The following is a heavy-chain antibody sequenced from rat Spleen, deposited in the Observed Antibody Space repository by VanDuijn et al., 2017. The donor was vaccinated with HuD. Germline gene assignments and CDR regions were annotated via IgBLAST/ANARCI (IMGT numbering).Heavy chain of an antibody. J-gene: IGHJ2*01. CDR1: GYSITNNY. CDR2: ISYSGST. V-gene: IGHV3-1*01. CDR3: ARYGYFDY. Sequence: EVQLQESGPGLVKPSQSLSLTCSVTGYSITNNYWGWIRKFPGNKMEWMGYISYSGSTSYNPSLKSRISITRDTSKNQFFLQFHSVTTEDTATYSCARYGYFDYWGQGVMVTVSS.